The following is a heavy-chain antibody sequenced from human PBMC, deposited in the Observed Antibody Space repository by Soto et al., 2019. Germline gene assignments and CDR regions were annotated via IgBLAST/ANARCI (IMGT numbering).Heavy chain of an antibody. V-gene: IGHV3-23*01. J-gene: IGHJ4*02. CDR3: AKGWGDY. D-gene: IGHD7-27*01. CDR1: GFTFSSYT. CDR2: ISSSGGST. Sequence: EVQLLESGGGLVQPGGSLRLSCAASGFTFSSYTMSWVRQGPGKGLEWVSGISSSGGSTVYTDSVKGRFTISRDNFKNTLYLQMNSLRAEDTAVYYCAKGWGDYRGQGTPVTVSS.